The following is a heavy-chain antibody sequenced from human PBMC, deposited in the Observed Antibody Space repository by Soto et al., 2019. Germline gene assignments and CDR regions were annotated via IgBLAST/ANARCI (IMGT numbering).Heavy chain of an antibody. Sequence: GGSLRLSCAACGFTFSNAWMTWVRQAPGKGLEWVGRVKSKADGGSLDYATPVKGRFTISRDDSKSTLYLQMNSLKTEDTAVYYCTTDRNLGLRPLYYFDYWGRGTLVTVSS. J-gene: IGHJ4*02. V-gene: IGHV3-15*01. CDR1: GFTFSNAW. CDR3: TTDRNLGLRPLYYFDY. CDR2: VKSKADGGSL. D-gene: IGHD4-17*01.